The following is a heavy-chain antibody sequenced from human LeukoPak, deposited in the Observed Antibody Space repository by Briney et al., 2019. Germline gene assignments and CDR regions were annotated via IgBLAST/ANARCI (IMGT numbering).Heavy chain of an antibody. CDR2: ISSSSSNI. CDR3: ARTLIVVVTDVGFDY. V-gene: IGHV3-48*01. Sequence: GGSLRLSCAASGFTFSSYSMNWVRQAPGKGLEWVSYISSSSSNIYYADSVKGRFTISRDNAKNSLYLQMNSLRAEDTAVYYCARTLIVVVTDVGFDYWGQGTLVTISS. J-gene: IGHJ4*02. D-gene: IGHD3-22*01. CDR1: GFTFSSYS.